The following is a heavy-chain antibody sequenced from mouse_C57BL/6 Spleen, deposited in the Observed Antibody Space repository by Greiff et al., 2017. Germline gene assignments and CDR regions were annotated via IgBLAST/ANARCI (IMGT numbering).Heavy chain of an antibody. V-gene: IGHV1-80*01. CDR1: GYAFSSYW. CDR2: IYPGDGDT. D-gene: IGHD2-3*01. CDR3: ARGVYDGYYGY. J-gene: IGHJ2*01. Sequence: QVQLQQSGAELVKPGASVKISCKASGYAFSSYWMNWVKQRPGKGLEWIGQIYPGDGDTNYNGKFKGKATLTADKSSSTAYMQLSSLTSEDSAVYFCARGVYDGYYGYWGQGTTLTVSS.